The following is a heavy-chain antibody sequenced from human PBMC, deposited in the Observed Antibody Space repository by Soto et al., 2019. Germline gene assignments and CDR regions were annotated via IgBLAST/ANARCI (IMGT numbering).Heavy chain of an antibody. CDR3: ARDSSMAKGTGNLDY. CDR2: IYYSGTT. D-gene: IGHD3-10*01. J-gene: IGHJ4*02. V-gene: IGHV4-31*03. Sequence: QVQLQESGPGLVKPSQTLSLTCTVSGGPISSDSYYWSWIRQHPGKCLEWIGYIYYSGTTYDNPSLRSRVTISVDTSKNQFSLKLSSVTAADTAVYYCARDSSMAKGTGNLDYWGQGTLVTVSS. CDR1: GGPISSDSYY.